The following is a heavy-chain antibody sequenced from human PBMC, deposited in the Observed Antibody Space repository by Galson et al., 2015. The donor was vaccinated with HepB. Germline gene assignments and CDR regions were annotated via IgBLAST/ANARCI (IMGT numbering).Heavy chain of an antibody. CDR3: ARDRVSVGKGYYYGMDV. CDR1: GFTFSSYS. CDR2: ISSSSSYI. V-gene: IGHV3-21*01. J-gene: IGHJ6*02. D-gene: IGHD1-26*01. Sequence: SLRLSCAASGFTFSSYSMNWVRQAPGKGLEWVSSISSSSSYIYYADSVKGRFTISRDNAKNSLYLQMNSLRAEDTAVYYCARDRVSVGKGYYYGMDVWGQGTTVTVSS.